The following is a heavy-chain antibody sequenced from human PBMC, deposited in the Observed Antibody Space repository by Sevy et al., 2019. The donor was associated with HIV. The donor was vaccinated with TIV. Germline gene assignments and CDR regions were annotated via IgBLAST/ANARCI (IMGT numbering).Heavy chain of an antibody. CDR3: ARDPLYYSHRDSYHLKYYFDY. CDR1: GFTFTSYA. D-gene: IGHD3-10*01. V-gene: IGHV3-23*01. CDR2: LSGGGGSP. J-gene: IGHJ4*02. Sequence: GGSLRLSCAASGFTFTSYAMSWVRQTPGKGLEWVSGLSGGGGSPFYADSVKGRFTISRDNSKNTLYLQMNSLRGDDSAVYFCARDPLYYSHRDSYHLKYYFDYWGQGTQVTVSS.